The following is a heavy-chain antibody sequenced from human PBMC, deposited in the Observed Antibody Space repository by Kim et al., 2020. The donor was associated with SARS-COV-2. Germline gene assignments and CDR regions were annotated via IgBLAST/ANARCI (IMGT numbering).Heavy chain of an antibody. CDR1: GGTFSSYA. D-gene: IGHD6-13*01. CDR2: IIPIFGTA. J-gene: IGHJ3*02. CDR3: AREPKIAAAVGSAFDI. V-gene: IGHV1-69*06. Sequence: SVKVSCKASGGTFSSYAISWVRQAPGQGLEWMGGIIPIFGTANYAQKFQGRVTITADKSTSTAYMELSSLRSEDTAVYYCAREPKIAAAVGSAFDIWGQGTMVTVSS.